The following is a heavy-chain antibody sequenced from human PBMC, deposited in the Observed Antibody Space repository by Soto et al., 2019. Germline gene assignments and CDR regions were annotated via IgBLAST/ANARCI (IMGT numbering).Heavy chain of an antibody. CDR2: IYWNDDE. CDR3: AHRGYGDYPRDNWFDP. J-gene: IGHJ5*02. CDR1: GFSLNTGGAG. V-gene: IGHV2-5*01. Sequence: QITLKESGPTLVRPTQTLTLTCTFSGFSLNTGGAGVGWIRQPPGKALEWLALIYWNDDERYSPSLKSKLTITKDASKNQVVLTMTNMDPVYTATYYCAHRGYGDYPRDNWFDPWGQGTLVTVSS. D-gene: IGHD4-17*01.